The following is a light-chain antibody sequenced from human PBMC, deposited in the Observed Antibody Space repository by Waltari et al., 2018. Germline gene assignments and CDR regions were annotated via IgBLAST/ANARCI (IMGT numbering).Light chain of an antibody. CDR1: QRITLNY. J-gene: IGKJ1*01. Sequence: EIVLTQAPATLSLSPGDSTTLSCGASQRITLNYLAWYQQKPGQAPRLLIYDASTRATGVPDRFGGSGSGTDFTLTIGRLEPEDFAVYYCQQYGKLPRTFGQGTKVEIK. CDR2: DAS. CDR3: QQYGKLPRT. V-gene: IGKV3D-20*01.